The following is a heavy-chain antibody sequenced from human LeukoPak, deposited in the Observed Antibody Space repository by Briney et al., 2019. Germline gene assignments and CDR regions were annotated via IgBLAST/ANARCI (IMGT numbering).Heavy chain of an antibody. V-gene: IGHV3-48*03. CDR1: GFTFSSYE. Sequence: GGSLRLSCAASGFTFSSYEMNWVRQAPGKGLEWVSYISTGGGAIYYADSVKGRFTISRDNAKNSLYPQMNSLRAEDTAVYYCARVQYCSSTTCYRTNDYWGQGTLVTVSS. CDR3: ARVQYCSSTTCYRTNDY. CDR2: ISTGGGAI. J-gene: IGHJ4*02. D-gene: IGHD2-2*02.